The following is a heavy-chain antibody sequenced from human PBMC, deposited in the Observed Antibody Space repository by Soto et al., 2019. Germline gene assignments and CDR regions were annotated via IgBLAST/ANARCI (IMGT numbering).Heavy chain of an antibody. J-gene: IGHJ4*02. CDR3: ARYQRPRAPNYDFWSGYYTGYFDY. CDR1: GGSISSGGYS. Sequence: TSETLSLTCAVSGGSISSGGYSWSWIRQPPGKGLEWIGYIYHSGSTYYNPSLKGRVTISVDRSKNQFSLKLSSVTAADTAVYYCARYQRPRAPNYDFWSGYYTGYFDYWGQGTLVTVSS. CDR2: IYHSGST. V-gene: IGHV4-30-2*01. D-gene: IGHD3-3*01.